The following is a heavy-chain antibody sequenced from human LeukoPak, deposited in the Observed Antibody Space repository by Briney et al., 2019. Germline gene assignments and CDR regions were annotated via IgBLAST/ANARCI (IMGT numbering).Heavy chain of an antibody. CDR3: ARTVDYSSGLFDY. CDR2: IYYSGST. J-gene: IGHJ4*02. V-gene: IGHV4-39*07. Sequence: PSETLSLTCTVSGGSISSSSYYWGWIRQPPGKGLEWIGSIYYSGSTNYNPSLKSRVTISVDTSKNQFSLKLTSVTAADTAVYYCARTVDYSSGLFDYWGQGTLVTVSS. CDR1: GGSISSSSYY. D-gene: IGHD6-19*01.